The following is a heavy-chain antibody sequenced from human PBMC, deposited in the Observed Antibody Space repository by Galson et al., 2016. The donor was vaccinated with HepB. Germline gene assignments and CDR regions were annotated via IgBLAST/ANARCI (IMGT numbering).Heavy chain of an antibody. CDR3: ARDVATRPNIYYFGMDV. CDR1: GGTFSNYA. V-gene: IGHV1-69*04. J-gene: IGHJ6*02. CDR2: SIPILDIA. Sequence: SVKVSCKASGGTFSNYAISWVRQAPGQGLEWMGRSIPILDIANIAQKFRGRVTITADKSTSTAFMVLSSLRSEDTAVYYCARDVATRPNIYYFGMDVWGHGTTVTVSS. D-gene: IGHD5-12*01.